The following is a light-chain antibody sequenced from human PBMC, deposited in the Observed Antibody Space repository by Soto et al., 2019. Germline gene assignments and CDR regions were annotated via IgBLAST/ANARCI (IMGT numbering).Light chain of an antibody. V-gene: IGKV3-15*01. CDR3: QQYHTWPIT. Sequence: EIVMTQSPATLSVAPGERVTLSCRASQGVSRKLAWYQHKSGQAPRLLISGASAVATGIPARFSGSGSGTEFTLTISRLQSADCAIYYCQQYHTWPITFGGGTKVEIK. CDR2: GAS. J-gene: IGKJ4*01. CDR1: QGVSRK.